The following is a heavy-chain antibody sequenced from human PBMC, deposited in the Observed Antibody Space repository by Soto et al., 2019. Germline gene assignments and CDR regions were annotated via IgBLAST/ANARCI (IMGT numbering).Heavy chain of an antibody. V-gene: IGHV3-30*18. Sequence: PGGSLRLSCAASGFTFSSYGMHWVRQAPGKGLEWVAVISYDGSNKYYADSVKGRFTISRDNSKNTLYLQMNSLRAEDTAVYYCAKGSTVGSRPFDPWGQGTLVTVSS. J-gene: IGHJ5*02. CDR1: GFTFSSYG. CDR2: ISYDGSNK. D-gene: IGHD6-19*01. CDR3: AKGSTVGSRPFDP.